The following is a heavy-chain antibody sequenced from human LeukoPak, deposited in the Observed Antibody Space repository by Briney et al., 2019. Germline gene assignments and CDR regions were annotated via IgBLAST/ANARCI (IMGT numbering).Heavy chain of an antibody. CDR3: ATVLYNWFDP. J-gene: IGHJ5*02. CDR1: GGTLSSYA. Sequence: SVKVSCKASGGTLSSYAISWVRQAPGQGLEWMGGIIPIFGTANYAQKFQGRVTITTDESTSTAYMELSSLRSEDTAVYYCATVLYNWFDPWGQGTLVTVSS. D-gene: IGHD4-17*01. V-gene: IGHV1-69*05. CDR2: IIPIFGTA.